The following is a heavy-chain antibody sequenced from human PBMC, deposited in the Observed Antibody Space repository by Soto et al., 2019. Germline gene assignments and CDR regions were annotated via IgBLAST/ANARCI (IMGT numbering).Heavy chain of an antibody. D-gene: IGHD3-10*01. V-gene: IGHV5-10-1*01. CDR2: IDPSDSYT. CDR1: GYSFTSYW. CDR3: ARLPRRFGELLGYYYYVMDV. Sequence: GESLKISCKGSGYSFTSYWISWVRQMPGKGLEWMGRIDPSDSYTNYSPSFQGHVTISADKSISTAYLQWSSLKASDTAMYYCARLPRRFGELLGYYYYVMDVCGQGTTVTVSS. J-gene: IGHJ6*02.